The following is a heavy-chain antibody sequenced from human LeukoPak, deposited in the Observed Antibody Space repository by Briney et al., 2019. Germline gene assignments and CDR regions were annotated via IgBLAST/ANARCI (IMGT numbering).Heavy chain of an antibody. Sequence: GGSLRLSCAASGFSFSSHSMNWVHQAPGKGLEWVSYISGSSTTIDYADSAKGRFIISRDNAKKSLYLQMNNLRAEDTAVYYCARDQDWAFDYWGQGILVTVSS. J-gene: IGHJ4*02. CDR3: ARDQDWAFDY. CDR1: GFSFSSHS. CDR2: ISGSSTTI. V-gene: IGHV3-48*01. D-gene: IGHD3/OR15-3a*01.